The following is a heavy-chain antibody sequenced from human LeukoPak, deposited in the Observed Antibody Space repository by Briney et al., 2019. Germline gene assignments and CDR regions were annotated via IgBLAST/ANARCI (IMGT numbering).Heavy chain of an antibody. J-gene: IGHJ5*02. D-gene: IGHD6-19*01. CDR1: GGSISSYY. V-gene: IGHV4-4*07. Sequence: SGTLSLTRTVCGGSISSYYWSGIGQPGWKGLDGIGRIYTSESTYYKLSLKSRVTLSVDPSKNQFSLKLSSVTAADTAVYYCARWSVGSSGWYSWFDPWGQGTLVTVSP. CDR3: ARWSVGSSGWYSWFDP. CDR2: IYTSEST.